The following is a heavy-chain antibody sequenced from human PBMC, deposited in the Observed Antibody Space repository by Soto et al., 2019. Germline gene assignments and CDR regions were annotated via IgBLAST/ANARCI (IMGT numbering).Heavy chain of an antibody. CDR2: VSGPGGTT. V-gene: IGHV3-23*01. J-gene: IGHJ4*02. CDR1: GFTFSDYT. D-gene: IGHD3-10*01. Sequence: EVQLFESGGGLEQPGGSLRLSCAASGFTFSDYTMSWVHQAPGKGLEWVSAVSGPGGTTWYADSVKGRLTISKDTAKNTVYLQMNSLRAEDTAVYYFAKGSASVRPYYFDYWCQGTLVTVSS. CDR3: AKGSASVRPYYFDY.